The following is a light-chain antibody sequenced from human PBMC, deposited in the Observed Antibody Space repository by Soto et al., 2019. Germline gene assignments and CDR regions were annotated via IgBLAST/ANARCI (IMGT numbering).Light chain of an antibody. V-gene: IGKV3-11*01. Sequence: EIVLTQSPATLSLSPGERATLSCRASQSVSSYLAWYQQKPGEAPRLLIYDASSSATGIPSRFSSSGSATVFTITISSLEPEDFAVYCCQQRSTWPVTFGPGTKVDVK. CDR1: QSVSSY. J-gene: IGKJ3*01. CDR2: DAS. CDR3: QQRSTWPVT.